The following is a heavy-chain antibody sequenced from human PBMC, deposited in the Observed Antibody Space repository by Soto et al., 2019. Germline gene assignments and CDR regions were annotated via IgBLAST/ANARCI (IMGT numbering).Heavy chain of an antibody. Sequence: PSETLSLTCTVSGGSISSYYLSWIRQPPGKGLECIGYIYYSGSTNYNPSLKSRVTISVDTSKNQFSLKLSSVTAADTAVYYCARDKYSSGWYRDHYYYGMDVWGQGTTVTVYS. CDR2: IYYSGST. V-gene: IGHV4-59*01. D-gene: IGHD6-19*01. CDR3: ARDKYSSGWYRDHYYYGMDV. J-gene: IGHJ6*02. CDR1: GGSISSYY.